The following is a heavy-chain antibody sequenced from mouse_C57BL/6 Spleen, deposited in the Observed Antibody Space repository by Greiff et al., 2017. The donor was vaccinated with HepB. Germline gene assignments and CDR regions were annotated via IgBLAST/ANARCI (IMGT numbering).Heavy chain of an antibody. CDR1: GYAFSSYW. D-gene: IGHD2-2*01. CDR2: IYPGDGDT. CDR3: ASASYGFLAY. J-gene: IGHJ3*01. Sequence: VQLQQSGAELVKPGASVKISCKASGYAFSSYWMTWVKQRPGKGLEWIGQIYPGDGDTNYNGKFKGKATLTADKSSSTAYMQLSSLTSEDSAVYFCASASYGFLAYWGQGTLVTVSA. V-gene: IGHV1-80*01.